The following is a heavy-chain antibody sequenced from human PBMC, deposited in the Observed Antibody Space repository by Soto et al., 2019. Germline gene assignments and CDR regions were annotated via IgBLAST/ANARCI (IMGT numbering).Heavy chain of an antibody. CDR1: GFTFSSYA. D-gene: IGHD2-15*01. Sequence: GGSLRLSCAASGFTFSSYAMHWVRQAPGKGLEWVAVISYDGSNKYYADSVKGRFTIARDNSKNTLYLQMNSLRAEDTAVYYCARADGVVVVVAANPGADYWGQGTLVTVSS. CDR3: ARADGVVVVVAANPGADY. V-gene: IGHV3-30*04. CDR2: ISYDGSNK. J-gene: IGHJ4*02.